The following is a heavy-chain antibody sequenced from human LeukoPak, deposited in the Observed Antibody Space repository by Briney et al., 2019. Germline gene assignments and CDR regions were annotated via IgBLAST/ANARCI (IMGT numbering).Heavy chain of an antibody. D-gene: IGHD3-16*01. V-gene: IGHV1-8*02. J-gene: IGHJ4*02. Sequence: ASVKVSCNASGHTFTSYDINWVRKATGQRLEGMGWMNPNSSNTGYAQKFQGRVTMTRNTSISTAYMELSSLRSEDTAVYYCARGTRRSPRPRGLGGLYYFDYWGQGTLVTVSS. CDR1: GHTFTSYD. CDR3: ARGTRRSPRPRGLGGLYYFDY. CDR2: MNPNSSNT.